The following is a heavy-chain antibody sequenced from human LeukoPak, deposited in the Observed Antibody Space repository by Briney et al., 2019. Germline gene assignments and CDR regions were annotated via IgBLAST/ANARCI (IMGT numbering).Heavy chain of an antibody. CDR2: INPNSGGT. CDR3: AREPVAEASRDYYFDY. Sequence: AASVKVSCKASGYTFTGDYMHWVRQAPGQGLEWMGWINPNSGGTNYAQKFQGRVTMTRDTSISTAYMELSRLRSDDTAVYYCAREPVAEASRDYYFDYWGQGTLVTVSS. CDR1: GYTFTGDY. V-gene: IGHV1-2*02. J-gene: IGHJ4*02. D-gene: IGHD6-19*01.